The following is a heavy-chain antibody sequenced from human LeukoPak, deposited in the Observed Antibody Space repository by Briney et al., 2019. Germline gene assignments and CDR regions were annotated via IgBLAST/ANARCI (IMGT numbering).Heavy chain of an antibody. V-gene: IGHV6-1*01. CDR2: TYHRSKWYN. CDR3: ARGTLYATSWNFDY. Sequence: SQTLSLTCAISGDSVSSNTASWNWIRQSPSRGLEWLGRTYHRSKWYNDYALSVKSRITLNPDTSKNQFSLQLNSVTPEDTAVYYCARGTLYATSWNFDYWGQGTLVTVSS. CDR1: GDSVSSNTAS. D-gene: IGHD2-2*01. J-gene: IGHJ4*02.